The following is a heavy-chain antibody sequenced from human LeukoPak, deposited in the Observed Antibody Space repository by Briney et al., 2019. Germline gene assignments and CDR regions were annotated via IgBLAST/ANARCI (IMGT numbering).Heavy chain of an antibody. CDR1: GYTFTGYY. J-gene: IGHJ4*02. CDR3: ARAASGWSDPLFDY. V-gene: IGHV1-2*06. CDR2: INPNSGDT. D-gene: IGHD6-19*01. Sequence: GASVKVSCKASGYTFTGYYMHWVRQAPGQGLEWIGRINPNSGDTNYAQKFQDRVTMTRDTSINTAYMELSRLRSDDTAVYYCARAASGWSDPLFDYWGQGTLVTVSS.